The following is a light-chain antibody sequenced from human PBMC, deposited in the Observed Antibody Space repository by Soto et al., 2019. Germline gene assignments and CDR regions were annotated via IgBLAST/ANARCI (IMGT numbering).Light chain of an antibody. CDR1: QSISSW. V-gene: IGKV1-5*03. CDR2: KSS. J-gene: IGKJ5*01. CDR3: QQYNSYPT. Sequence: DIQMTQSPSTLSASVGDRVTITCRASQSISSWLAWYQQKPGKAPKLLIYKSSSLESGVPSRFSGSGSGTDFTLTISSLQPDDFATYYCQQYNSYPTVGQGTRLEIE.